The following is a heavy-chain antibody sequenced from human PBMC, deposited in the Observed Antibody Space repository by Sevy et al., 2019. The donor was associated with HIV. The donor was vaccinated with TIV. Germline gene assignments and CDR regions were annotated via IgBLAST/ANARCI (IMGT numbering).Heavy chain of an antibody. Sequence: GPLRLSCATSGFTFNNYALHWVRQAPGKGLEWVAVIPDDGNNIYYADSVKGRFTISRDNSKSTLFLQMNSLRAEDTAVYYCARGGFSSSWSLGNYFDYWGQGTLVTVSS. V-gene: IGHV3-30*04. CDR3: ARGGFSSSWSLGNYFDY. CDR2: IPDDGNNI. CDR1: GFTFNNYA. J-gene: IGHJ4*02. D-gene: IGHD6-13*01.